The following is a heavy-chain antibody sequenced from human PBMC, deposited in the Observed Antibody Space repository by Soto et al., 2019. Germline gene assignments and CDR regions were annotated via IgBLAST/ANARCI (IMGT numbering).Heavy chain of an antibody. CDR3: TTDSHFTMKLVRFDY. Sequence: GGSLRLSCAAPGFTVSSNYMSWVRQAPGKGLEWVSVIYSGGSTYYADSVKGRFTISRDNSKNTLYLQMNSLEIEDTAVYYCTTDSHFTMKLVRFDYWGLGTLVTVSS. CDR1: GFTVSSNY. J-gene: IGHJ4*01. V-gene: IGHV3-53*01. CDR2: IYSGGST. D-gene: IGHD3-22*01.